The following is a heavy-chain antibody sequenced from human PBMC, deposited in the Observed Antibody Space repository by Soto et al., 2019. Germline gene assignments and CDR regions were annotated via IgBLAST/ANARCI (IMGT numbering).Heavy chain of an antibody. V-gene: IGHV1-69*08. J-gene: IGHJ2*01. CDR2: IIPILGIA. D-gene: IGHD2-15*01. Sequence: QVQLVQSGAEMKKPGSSGKDSCKASGGTFSSYTISWVRQAPGQGLEWMGRIIPILGIANYAQKFQGRVTISADKSTSTAYIELSSMRSEDTAVYYCARDRGVVVAAIGYFDHWGRGTLVIVYS. CDR3: ARDRGVVVAAIGYFDH. CDR1: GGTFSSYT.